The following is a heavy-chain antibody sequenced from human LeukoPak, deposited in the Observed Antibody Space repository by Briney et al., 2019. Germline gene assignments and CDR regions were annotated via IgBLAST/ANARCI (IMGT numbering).Heavy chain of an antibody. V-gene: IGHV4-34*01. J-gene: IGHJ4*02. D-gene: IGHD2-2*01. CDR2: INHSGST. CDR3: ARYDLCSSTSCYGGRYYFDY. CDR1: GGSFSGYY. Sequence: PSETLSLTCAVYGGSFSGYYWSWIRQPPGKGLEWIGEINHSGSTNYNPSLKSRVTISVDTSKNQFPLKLSSVTAADTAVYYCARYDLCSSTSCYGGRYYFDYWGQGTLVTVSS.